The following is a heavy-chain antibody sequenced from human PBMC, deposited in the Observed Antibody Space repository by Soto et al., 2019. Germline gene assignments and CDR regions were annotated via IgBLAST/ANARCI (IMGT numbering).Heavy chain of an antibody. D-gene: IGHD2-15*01. J-gene: IGHJ5*02. Sequence: PSETLSLTCAVYGGSFSGYYWSWIRQPPGKGLEWIGEINHSGSTNYNPSLKSRVTISVDTSKNQFSLKLSSVTAADTAVYYCARQGMVVVAAIGWFDPWGQGTLVTVSS. CDR1: GGSFSGYY. V-gene: IGHV4-34*01. CDR2: INHSGST. CDR3: ARQGMVVVAAIGWFDP.